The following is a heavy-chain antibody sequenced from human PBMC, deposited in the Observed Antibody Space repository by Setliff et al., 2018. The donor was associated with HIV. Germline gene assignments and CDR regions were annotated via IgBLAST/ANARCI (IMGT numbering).Heavy chain of an antibody. D-gene: IGHD5-12*01. CDR3: ARPSAGGGYNYWYFDL. CDR1: DDPISSYY. V-gene: IGHV4-4*07. J-gene: IGHJ2*01. CDR2: LYVSGDT. Sequence: LSLTCYVTDDPISSYYWCWVRQPAGKGLEWIGRLYVSGDTNYNPSLKSRVTMSLDTSKKHFSLKLSSVTAADTAVYYCARPSAGGGYNYWYFDLWGRGIMVTVSS.